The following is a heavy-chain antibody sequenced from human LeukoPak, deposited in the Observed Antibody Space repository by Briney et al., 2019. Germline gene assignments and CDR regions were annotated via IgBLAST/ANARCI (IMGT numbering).Heavy chain of an antibody. D-gene: IGHD3-10*01. V-gene: IGHV3-7*01. CDR2: IKQDGSEK. Sequence: GGSLRLSCAASGFTFSSYWMSWVRQAPGKGLEWVANIKQDGSEKYYVDSVKGRFTISRDNAKNSLYLQMNSLRAEDTAVYYCASPGITMVRGAGYYFDYWGQGTLVTVSS. CDR3: ASPGITMVRGAGYYFDY. CDR1: GFTFSSYW. J-gene: IGHJ4*02.